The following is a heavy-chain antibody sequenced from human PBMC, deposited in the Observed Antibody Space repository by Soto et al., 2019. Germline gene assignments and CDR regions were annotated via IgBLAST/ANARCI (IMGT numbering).Heavy chain of an antibody. CDR3: ARSMHYSDGSNYSPFDY. CDR1: GGSVSSGNYY. J-gene: IGHJ4*02. Sequence: QVQLQESGPGLVKPSETLSLTCTVSGGSVSSGNYYWSWIRQPPGKGLEWIGYFYYTGSTNYNPSLKGRVTISIEASKNQFSLRLSSVTAAATAVYYCARSMHYSDGSNYSPFDYWGQGTLVTVSS. CDR2: FYYTGST. D-gene: IGHD3-22*01. V-gene: IGHV4-61*01.